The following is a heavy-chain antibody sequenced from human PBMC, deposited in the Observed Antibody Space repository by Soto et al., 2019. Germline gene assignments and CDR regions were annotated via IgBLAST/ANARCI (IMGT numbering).Heavy chain of an antibody. Sequence: GGSLRLSCAASGFTFSGSAMHWVRQASGKGLEWVGRIRSKANSYATAYAASVKGRFTISRDDSKNTAYLQMNSLKTEDTAVYYCTKVPHDYGDHNWFDPWGQGTLVTVSS. V-gene: IGHV3-73*01. CDR1: GFTFSGSA. J-gene: IGHJ5*02. D-gene: IGHD4-17*01. CDR3: TKVPHDYGDHNWFDP. CDR2: IRSKANSYAT.